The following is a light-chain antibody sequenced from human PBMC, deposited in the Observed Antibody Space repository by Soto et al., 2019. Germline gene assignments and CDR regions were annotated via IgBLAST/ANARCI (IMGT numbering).Light chain of an antibody. J-gene: IGLJ1*01. CDR3: QIWGTGTFDV. V-gene: IGLV4-69*01. CDR1: SGHSSYA. CDR2: LNSDGSH. Sequence: QPVLTQSPSASASLGASVKLTCTLSSGHSSYAIAWHQQQPEKGPRYLMKLNSDGSHSKGDGIPDRFSGSSSGAERYLTISCLQSEDEADYYCQIWGTGTFDVCGTGTKLTVL.